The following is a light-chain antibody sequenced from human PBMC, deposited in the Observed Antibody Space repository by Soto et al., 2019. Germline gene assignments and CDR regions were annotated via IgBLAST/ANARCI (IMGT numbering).Light chain of an antibody. CDR1: QSVSSY. V-gene: IGKV3-11*01. Sequence: IVSTRRPGTVPLCPGERATLSCRASQSVSSYLAWYQQKPGQAPRLLIYDASNRATGIPARFSGSGSGTDFTLTISSLEPEDFAVYYCQQRRNWPPAFGPGTKVDIK. J-gene: IGKJ3*01. CDR3: QQRRNWPPA. CDR2: DAS.